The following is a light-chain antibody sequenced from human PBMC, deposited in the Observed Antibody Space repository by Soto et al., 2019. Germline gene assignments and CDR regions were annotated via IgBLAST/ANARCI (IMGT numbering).Light chain of an antibody. V-gene: IGKV3-20*01. J-gene: IGKJ2*01. CDR1: QTVSSSY. CDR2: GAS. CDR3: QLYGNSPLYT. Sequence: EIVLTQSPGTLSLSPGERATLSCRAGQTVSSSYLAWYQQIRGQAPRLLIYGASSRATGIPGRFSGSGSGTDFTLTISRPEPEDFAIYYCQLYGNSPLYTFGQGTKLEIK.